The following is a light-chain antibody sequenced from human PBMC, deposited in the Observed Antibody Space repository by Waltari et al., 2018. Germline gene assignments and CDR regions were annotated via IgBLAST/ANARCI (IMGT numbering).Light chain of an antibody. V-gene: IGLV2-23*02. J-gene: IGLJ1*01. CDR2: EVI. CDR3: CSYAGLGTYV. CDR1: TSDVGNYDL. Sequence: QSALTQPASVSGTPGQSTTISCPGTTSDVGNYDLVSWYQHHPGKAPKLLICEVIKRPSGVSSRFSGSKSGSTASLTISGLQPEDEADYYCCSYAGLGTYVFGSGTKVTVL.